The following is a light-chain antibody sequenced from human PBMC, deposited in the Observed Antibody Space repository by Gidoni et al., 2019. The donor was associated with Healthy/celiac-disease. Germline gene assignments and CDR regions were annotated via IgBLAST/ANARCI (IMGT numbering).Light chain of an antibody. CDR2: AAS. CDR1: QSISSY. CDR3: QQSYSTPFT. Sequence: DIQMTQSPSSLSASVGDRVTITCRASQSISSYLNLYQQKPGKAPKLLIYAASSLQSGVPSRFSGSGSGTDFTLTISSLQPEDFATYYCQQSYSTPFTFGPXTKVDIK. V-gene: IGKV1-39*01. J-gene: IGKJ3*01.